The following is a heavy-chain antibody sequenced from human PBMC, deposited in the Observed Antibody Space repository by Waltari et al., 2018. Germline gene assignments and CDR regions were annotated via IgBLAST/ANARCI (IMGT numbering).Heavy chain of an antibody. CDR2: IYYSGST. D-gene: IGHD2-2*01. CDR3: ARMVRGYCSSTSCHTDH. Sequence: QLQLQESGPGLVKPSETLSLTCPVPGGSISSSSSYWGWVRQAPGKGLEWIGSIYYSGSTYYNPSLKSRVTISVDTSKNQFSLMVSSVTAADTAVFYCARMVRGYCSSTSCHTDHWGQGTLVTVSS. CDR1: GGSISSSSSY. V-gene: IGHV4-39*07. J-gene: IGHJ4*02.